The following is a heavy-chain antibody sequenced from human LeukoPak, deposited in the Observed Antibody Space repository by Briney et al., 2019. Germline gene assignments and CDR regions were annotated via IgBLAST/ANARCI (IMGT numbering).Heavy chain of an antibody. V-gene: IGHV3-72*01. D-gene: IGHD4-17*01. Sequence: GGSLRLSCAASGFTFDDYAMHWVRQAPGKGLEWVGRTRNKANSYTTGYAASVKGRFTISRDDSKNSLYLQMNSLKTEDTAVYYCARGRVTTLYYFDYWGQGTLVTVSS. CDR3: ARGRVTTLYYFDY. CDR2: TRNKANSYTT. CDR1: GFTFDDYA. J-gene: IGHJ4*02.